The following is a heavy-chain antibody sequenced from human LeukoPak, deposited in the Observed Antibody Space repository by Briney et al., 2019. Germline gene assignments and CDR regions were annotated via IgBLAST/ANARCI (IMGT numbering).Heavy chain of an antibody. Sequence: GASVKVSCKASGYTFTSYAMNWVRQAPGQGLEWMGWISAYNGNTNYAQKLQGRVTMTTDTSTSTAYMELRSLRSDDTAVYYCARDSHDSSNYADAFDIWGQGTMVTVSS. CDR2: ISAYNGNT. CDR1: GYTFTSYA. J-gene: IGHJ3*02. V-gene: IGHV1-18*01. CDR3: ARDSHDSSNYADAFDI. D-gene: IGHD4-11*01.